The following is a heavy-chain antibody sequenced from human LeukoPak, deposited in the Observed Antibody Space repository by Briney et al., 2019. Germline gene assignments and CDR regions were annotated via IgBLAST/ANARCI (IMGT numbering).Heavy chain of an antibody. D-gene: IGHD5-24*01. J-gene: IGHJ3*02. V-gene: IGHV5-51*01. CDR1: GYSFTSYW. Sequence: GESLKISCKGSGYSFTSYWIGWVRPMPGKGLEWMGIIYPGDSDTRYSPSFQGQVTISADKSISTAYLQWSSLKASDTAMYYCARPEEMATINDAFDIWGQGTMVTVSS. CDR3: ARPEEMATINDAFDI. CDR2: IYPGDSDT.